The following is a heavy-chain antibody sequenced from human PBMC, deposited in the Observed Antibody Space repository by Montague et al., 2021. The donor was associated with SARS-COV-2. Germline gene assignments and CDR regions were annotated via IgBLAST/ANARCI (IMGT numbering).Heavy chain of an antibody. D-gene: IGHD3-10*01. CDR3: ARQTTLLRGRAPPGV. CDR1: GGSISSTAYY. J-gene: IGHJ6*02. CDR2: IYYTVNT. V-gene: IGHV4-39*01. Sequence: SETLSLTCTVSGGSISSTAYYWGWIRQPPGKWLEWIGSIYYTVNTYYNPSLKSRVTISVDASKNQFSLTLSSVSAADTAVYYCARQTTLLRGRAPPGVWGQGTTVTVSS.